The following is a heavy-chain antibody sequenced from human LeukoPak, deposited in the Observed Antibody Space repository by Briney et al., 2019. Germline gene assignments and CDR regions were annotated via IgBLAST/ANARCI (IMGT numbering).Heavy chain of an antibody. Sequence: GGSLRLSCAASGFSFSDYAIYWVRQTPGKGLEWVSFIRYDGSNKIYADSVKGRFTISRDNAKNSLYLQMNSLRAEDTAVYYCARDHDSSGWYDYWGQGTLVTVSS. D-gene: IGHD6-19*01. CDR2: IRYDGSNK. CDR3: ARDHDSSGWYDY. V-gene: IGHV3-30*02. J-gene: IGHJ4*02. CDR1: GFSFSDYA.